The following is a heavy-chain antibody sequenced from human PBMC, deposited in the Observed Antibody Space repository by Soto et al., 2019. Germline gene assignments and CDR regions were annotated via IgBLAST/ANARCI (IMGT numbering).Heavy chain of an antibody. CDR3: AGTYDPFDY. Sequence: EVHLVESGGGLVKPGESLRLSCAASGITFSDYHMNWVRQAPGKGLEWVAAITSSSRFIYYADSVRGRFTISRDNAKNSLYLQMNSLSAAATAVYYCAGTYDPFDYWGQGTLVTVSS. D-gene: IGHD5-12*01. CDR2: ITSSSRFI. V-gene: IGHV3-21*01. CDR1: GITFSDYH. J-gene: IGHJ4*02.